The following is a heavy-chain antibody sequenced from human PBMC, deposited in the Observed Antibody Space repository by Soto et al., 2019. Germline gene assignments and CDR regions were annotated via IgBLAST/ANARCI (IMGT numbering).Heavy chain of an antibody. CDR2: INPSGGST. CDR1: GYTFTRYY. CDR3: AREYCSGGSCYYYFDY. D-gene: IGHD2-15*01. V-gene: IGHV1-46*01. Sequence: ASVKVSCKASGYTFTRYYMHWVRQAPGQGLEWMGIINPSGGSTSYAQKFQGRVTMTRDTSTSTVYMELSSLRSEDTAVYYCAREYCSGGSCYYYFDYWGQGTLVPVSS. J-gene: IGHJ4*02.